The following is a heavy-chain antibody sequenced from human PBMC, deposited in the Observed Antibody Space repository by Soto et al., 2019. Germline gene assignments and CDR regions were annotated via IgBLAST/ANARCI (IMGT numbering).Heavy chain of an antibody. Sequence: GGSLRLSCSASGFTFSSYAMSWVRQAPGKGLEWVSAISGSGGSTYYADSVKGRFTISRDNSKNTLYLQMNSLRAEDTTVYYCAKEAHIRTMIVVVYFDYWGQGTLVTVSS. D-gene: IGHD3-22*01. CDR3: AKEAHIRTMIVVVYFDY. CDR1: GFTFSSYA. CDR2: ISGSGGST. V-gene: IGHV3-23*01. J-gene: IGHJ4*02.